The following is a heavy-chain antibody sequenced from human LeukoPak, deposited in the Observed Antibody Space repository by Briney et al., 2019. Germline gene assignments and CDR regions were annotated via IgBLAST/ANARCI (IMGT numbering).Heavy chain of an antibody. CDR3: ARGGYSYGLEGIVDY. J-gene: IGHJ4*02. Sequence: PGRSLRLSCAASGFTFSSYAMHWVRQAPGKGLEWVAVISYDGSNKYYADSVKGRFTISRDNSKNTLYLQTNSLRAEDTAVYYCARGGYSYGLEGIVDYWGRGTLVTVSS. V-gene: IGHV3-30*04. CDR2: ISYDGSNK. D-gene: IGHD5-18*01. CDR1: GFTFSSYA.